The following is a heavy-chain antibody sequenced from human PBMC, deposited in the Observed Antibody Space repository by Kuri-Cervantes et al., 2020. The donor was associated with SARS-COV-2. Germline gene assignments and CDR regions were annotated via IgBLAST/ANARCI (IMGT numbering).Heavy chain of an antibody. J-gene: IGHJ1*01. CDR2: ISDDGSNK. Sequence: GESLKISCAASGFTFTSYAIHWVRQAPGKGLEWVAVISDDGSNKYYADSVKGRFTISRDNSKNRLYLQMTSLRTEDTAVYYCARAEYSGTNLGWEYFQHWGQGTLVTVSS. D-gene: IGHD1-26*01. CDR3: ARAEYSGTNLGWEYFQH. V-gene: IGHV3-30-3*01. CDR1: GFTFTSYA.